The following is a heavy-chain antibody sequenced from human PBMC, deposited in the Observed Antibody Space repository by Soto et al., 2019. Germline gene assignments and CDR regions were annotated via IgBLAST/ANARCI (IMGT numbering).Heavy chain of an antibody. V-gene: IGHV3-23*01. J-gene: IGHJ4*02. D-gene: IGHD2-2*01. CDR1: AFTFRNYA. CDR2: IGDSGATT. Sequence: GSLRLSCAASAFTFRNYAMSWVRQAPGEGLEWVSAIGDSGATTYYADSVKGRFTISRDNSKNTLYLQMNNLRAEDTAFYYCAKDRSSTSCYGFDYWGPGALVTVSS. CDR3: AKDRSSTSCYGFDY.